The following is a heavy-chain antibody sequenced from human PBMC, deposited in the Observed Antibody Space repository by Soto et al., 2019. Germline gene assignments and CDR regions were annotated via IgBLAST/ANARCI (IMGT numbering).Heavy chain of an antibody. CDR3: ARXPSDCSSTSCWGYYALDV. CDR1: GFTFSAYS. Sequence: SGGSLRLSCAASGFTFSAYSMNWVRQAPGKGLEWVSSISSSGTYIHYADSLKGRFTISRDNAKNSLYLQMISLRAEDTAVYYCARXPSDCSSTSCWGYYALDVWGQGTTVTV. D-gene: IGHD2-2*01. V-gene: IGHV3-21*01. J-gene: IGHJ6*02. CDR2: ISSSGTYI.